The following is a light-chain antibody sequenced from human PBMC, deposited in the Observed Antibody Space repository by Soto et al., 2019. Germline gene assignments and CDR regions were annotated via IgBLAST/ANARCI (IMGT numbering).Light chain of an antibody. CDR2: SVS. J-gene: IGLJ1*01. Sequence: QSVLTQPASVSGSPGQSITISCSETSSDIGTYDHVAWFQQFPGKTPKLMIYSVSNRPSGVSYRFSCSKSGNTASLTISGLQVEDEADYYCISYTVSRSYVFGNGTKVTVL. V-gene: IGLV2-14*01. CDR1: SSDIGTYDH. CDR3: ISYTVSRSYV.